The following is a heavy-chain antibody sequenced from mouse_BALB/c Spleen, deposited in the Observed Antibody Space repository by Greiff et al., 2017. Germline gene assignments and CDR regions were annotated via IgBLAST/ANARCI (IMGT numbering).Heavy chain of an antibody. Sequence: QVQLKESGPGILQPSQTLSLTCSFSGFSLSTSGMSVGWIRQPSGKGLEWLAHIWWNDDKYYNPALKSRLTISKDTSNNQVFLKIASVVTADTATYYCARITTVVHYYAMDYWGQGTSVTVSS. J-gene: IGHJ4*01. CDR2: IWWNDDK. CDR3: ARITTVVHYYAMDY. V-gene: IGHV8-8*01. D-gene: IGHD1-1*01. CDR1: GFSLSTSGMS.